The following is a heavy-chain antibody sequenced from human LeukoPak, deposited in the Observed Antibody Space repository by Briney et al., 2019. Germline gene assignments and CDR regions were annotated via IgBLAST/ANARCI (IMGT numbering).Heavy chain of an antibody. CDR3: ARDKDPYYDSSGSHYYYYYYMDV. Sequence: SQTLSLTCAISGDSVSSNSAAWNWIRQSPSRGLEWLGRTYYRSKWYNDYAVSVKSRMTINPDTSKNQFSLQLNSVTPEDTAVYYCARDKDPYYDSSGSHYYYYYYMDVWGKGTTVTVSS. J-gene: IGHJ6*03. D-gene: IGHD3-22*01. V-gene: IGHV6-1*01. CDR1: GDSVSSNSAA. CDR2: TYYRSKWYN.